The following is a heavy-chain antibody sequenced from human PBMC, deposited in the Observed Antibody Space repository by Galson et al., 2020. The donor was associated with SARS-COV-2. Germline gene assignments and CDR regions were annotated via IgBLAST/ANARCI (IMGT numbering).Heavy chain of an antibody. CDR1: GFTFSSYS. CDR2: ISSSSSYI. CDR3: ARGLLGRYSSGWYYYYYGMDV. Sequence: TGGSLRLSCAASGFTFSSYSMNWVRQAPGKGLEWVSSISSSSSYIYYADSVKGRFTISRDNAKNSLYLQMNSLRAEDTAVYYCARGLLGRYSSGWYYYYYGMDVWGQGTTVTVSS. V-gene: IGHV3-21*01. J-gene: IGHJ6*02. D-gene: IGHD6-19*01.